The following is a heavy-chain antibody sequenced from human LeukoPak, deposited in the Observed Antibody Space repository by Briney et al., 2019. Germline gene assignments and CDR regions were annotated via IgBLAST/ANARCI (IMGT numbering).Heavy chain of an antibody. J-gene: IGHJ4*02. V-gene: IGHV4-30-4*01. CDR2: IYYSGST. CDR3: ARFRRSTATTWGFDY. CDR1: GGSISSGDYY. Sequence: SQTLSLTCTVSGGSISSGDYYWSWIRQPPGKGLEWIGYIYYSGSTYYNPSLKSRVTISVDTSKNQFSLKLSSVTAADTAVYYCARFRRSTATTWGFDYWGQGTLVTVSS. D-gene: IGHD4-17*01.